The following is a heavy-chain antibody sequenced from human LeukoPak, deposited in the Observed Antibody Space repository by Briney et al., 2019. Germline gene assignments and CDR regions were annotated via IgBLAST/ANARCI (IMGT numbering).Heavy chain of an antibody. J-gene: IGHJ3*02. Sequence: AGGSLRLSCADSGFTFSSYAMSWVRQAPGKGLEWVSAISGSGGSTYYADSVKGRFTISRDNSKNTPYLQMNSLRAEDTAVYYCANRQRDAFDIWGQGTMVTVSS. V-gene: IGHV3-23*01. CDR1: GFTFSSYA. CDR2: ISGSGGST. CDR3: ANRQRDAFDI. D-gene: IGHD1-1*01.